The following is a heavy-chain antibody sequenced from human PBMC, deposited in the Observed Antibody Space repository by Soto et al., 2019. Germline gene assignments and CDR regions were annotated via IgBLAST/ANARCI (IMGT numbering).Heavy chain of an antibody. CDR1: GYTFTSYG. Sequence: QVQLVQSGAEVKKPGASVKVSCKASGYTFTSYGISWVRQAPGQGLEWMGWISAYNGNTNYAQKLQGRVTMTTDTSTSKAYMELRSLRSDDTAVYYCARDRYRLLGYGSGAIDYWGQGTLVTVSS. V-gene: IGHV1-18*01. D-gene: IGHD3-10*01. CDR3: ARDRYRLLGYGSGAIDY. J-gene: IGHJ4*02. CDR2: ISAYNGNT.